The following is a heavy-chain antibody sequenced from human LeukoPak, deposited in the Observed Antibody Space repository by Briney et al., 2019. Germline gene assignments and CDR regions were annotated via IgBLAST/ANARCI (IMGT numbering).Heavy chain of an antibody. D-gene: IGHD3-9*01. CDR2: IIPIFGTA. J-gene: IGHJ4*02. CDR1: GGTFSSYA. Sequence: SVKVSCKASGGTFSSYAISWVGQAPGQGLEWMGGIIPIFGTANYAQKFQGRVTINGDESTSTAYMELSSLRSEDTAVYYCARATYYDILTGYHYFDYWGQGTLVTVSS. V-gene: IGHV1-69*13. CDR3: ARATYYDILTGYHYFDY.